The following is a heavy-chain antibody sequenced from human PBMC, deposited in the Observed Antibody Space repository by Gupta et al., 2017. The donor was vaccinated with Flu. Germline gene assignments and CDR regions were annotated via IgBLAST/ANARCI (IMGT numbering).Heavy chain of an antibody. CDR1: GYSFTSYW. J-gene: IGHJ4*02. D-gene: IGHD3-22*01. Sequence: DVQLVQSGAEVNKPGESLRISCKGSGYSFTSYWISWVRQMPGKGLEWMGRIDPSDSYTNYSPSFQGHVTISADKSISTAYLQWSSLKASDTAMYYCARLDYYYDSSGETDLTPAGDYWGQGTLVTVSS. CDR3: ARLDYYYDSSGETDLTPAGDY. V-gene: IGHV5-10-1*01. CDR2: IDPSDSYT.